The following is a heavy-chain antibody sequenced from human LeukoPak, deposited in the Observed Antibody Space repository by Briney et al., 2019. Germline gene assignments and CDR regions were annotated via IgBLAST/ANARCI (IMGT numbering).Heavy chain of an antibody. CDR2: INPNSGGT. CDR1: GYTFTGYY. D-gene: IGHD6-19*01. Sequence: ASVKVSCKASGYTFTGYYMHWVRQAPGQGLEWMGWINPNSGGTNYAQKFQGRVTMTRDTSISTAYMELSRLRSDDTAVYYCARDLRYSSGWFYDYWGQGTLVTVSS. CDR3: ARDLRYSSGWFYDY. V-gene: IGHV1-2*02. J-gene: IGHJ4*02.